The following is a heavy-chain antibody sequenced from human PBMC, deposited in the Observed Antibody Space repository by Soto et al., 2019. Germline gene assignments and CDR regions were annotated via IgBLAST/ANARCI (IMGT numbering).Heavy chain of an antibody. CDR3: ARSDDYGDYLYFDY. Sequence: ASVKVSCKASGYTFTGYYMHWVRQAPGEGLEWMGWINPNSGGTNYAQKFQGWVTMTRDTSISTDYSELSRLRSDDTAVYYCARSDDYGDYLYFDYWGQGTLVTVSS. V-gene: IGHV1-2*04. CDR2: INPNSGGT. D-gene: IGHD4-17*01. J-gene: IGHJ4*02. CDR1: GYTFTGYY.